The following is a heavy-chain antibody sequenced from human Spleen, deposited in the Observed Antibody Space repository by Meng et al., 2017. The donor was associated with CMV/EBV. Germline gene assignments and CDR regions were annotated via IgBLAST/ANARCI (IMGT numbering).Heavy chain of an antibody. CDR1: GFTFTGYS. D-gene: IGHD5-12*01. Sequence: ASGFTFTGYSMHWVRQAPGRGLEWLAFISFDATNKFYADSVKGRFTISRDNSKNTVYLQMNSVRPEDTAIYYCARVDNAYDFPFDYWGPGTPVTVSS. CDR3: ARVDNAYDFPFDY. V-gene: IGHV3-30-3*01. J-gene: IGHJ4*02. CDR2: ISFDATNK.